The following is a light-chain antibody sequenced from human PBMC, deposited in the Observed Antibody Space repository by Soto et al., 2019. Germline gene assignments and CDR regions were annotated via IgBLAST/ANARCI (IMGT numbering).Light chain of an antibody. CDR1: QSIRNMY. Sequence: EIVLTQSPGTLSLFPGERATLSCRASQSIRNMYIAWYQQKRGQAPRLLVYAASNRAAGDPDRCSGSGSGTDFTLIISRLEPEDFAVYYCQQDSLSPWTFGQGTKVEIK. CDR3: QQDSLSPWT. J-gene: IGKJ1*01. CDR2: AAS. V-gene: IGKV3-20*01.